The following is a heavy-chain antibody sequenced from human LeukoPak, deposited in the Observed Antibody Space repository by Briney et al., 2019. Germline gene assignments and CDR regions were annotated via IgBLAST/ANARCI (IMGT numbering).Heavy chain of an antibody. CDR1: GGTFSSYA. V-gene: IGHV1-69*13. CDR2: IIPIFGTA. D-gene: IGHD1-26*01. J-gene: IGHJ4*02. CDR3: ARHEEWELPMNDY. Sequence: SVKVSCKASGGTFSSYANSWVRQAPGQGLEWMGGIIPIFGTANYAQKFQGRVTITADESTSTAYMELSSLRSEDTAVYYCARHEEWELPMNDYWGQGTLVTVSS.